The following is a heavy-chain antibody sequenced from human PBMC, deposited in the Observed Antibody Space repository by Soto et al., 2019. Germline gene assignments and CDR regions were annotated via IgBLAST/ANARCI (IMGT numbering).Heavy chain of an antibody. CDR1: GYTFTSYA. D-gene: IGHD2-2*01. CDR3: AADIVVVPAAITGRPDYTWFDP. J-gene: IGHJ5*02. CDR2: INAGNGNT. V-gene: IGHV1-3*01. Sequence: ASVKVSCKASGYTFTSYAMHWVRQAPGQRLEWMGWINAGNGNTKYSQKFQGRVTITRDTSASTAYMELSSLRSEDTAVYHCAADIVVVPAAITGRPDYTWFDPWGQGTLVTVSS.